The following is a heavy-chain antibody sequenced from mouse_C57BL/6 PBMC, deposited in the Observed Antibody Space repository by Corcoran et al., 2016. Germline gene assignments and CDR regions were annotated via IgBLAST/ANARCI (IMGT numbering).Heavy chain of an antibody. J-gene: IGHJ2*01. CDR2: ISYDGSN. D-gene: IGHD2-3*01. V-gene: IGHV3-6*01. CDR3: ARAGDGYLDY. CDR1: GYSITSGYY. Sequence: DVQLQESGPGLVKPSQSLSLTCSVTGYSITSGYYWNWIRQFPGNKLEWMGYISYDGSNNYNPSLKNRISITRDTSKNQFFLKLNSVTTEDTATYYCARAGDGYLDYWGQGTTLTVSS.